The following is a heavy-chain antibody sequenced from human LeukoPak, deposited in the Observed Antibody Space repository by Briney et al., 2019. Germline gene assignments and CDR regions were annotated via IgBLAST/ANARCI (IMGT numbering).Heavy chain of an antibody. CDR3: AREYSGDFYYDS. CDR1: GYSIRSGYY. V-gene: IGHV4-38-2*02. Sequence: SSETLSLTCSVSGYSIRSGYYWAWIRQPPGKGLEWIGSVFLSGSTYYNPSLKSRVTISVDTSNNQFSLKLTSVTAADTAIYYCAREYSGDFYYDSWGQGTLVTVSS. D-gene: IGHD3-22*01. CDR2: VFLSGST. J-gene: IGHJ5*01.